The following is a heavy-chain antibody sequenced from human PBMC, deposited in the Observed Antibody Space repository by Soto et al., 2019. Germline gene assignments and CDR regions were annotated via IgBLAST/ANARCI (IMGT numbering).Heavy chain of an antibody. CDR3: ARDHRLCSSTSCYYYYYGMDV. D-gene: IGHD2-2*01. Sequence: SETLSLTCTVSGGSISSYYWSWIRQPPGKGLEWIGYIYYSGSTNYNPSLKSRVTISVDTSKNQFSLKLSSVTAADTAVYYCARDHRLCSSTSCYYYYYGMDVWGQGTTVTISS. J-gene: IGHJ6*02. V-gene: IGHV4-59*01. CDR2: IYYSGST. CDR1: GGSISSYY.